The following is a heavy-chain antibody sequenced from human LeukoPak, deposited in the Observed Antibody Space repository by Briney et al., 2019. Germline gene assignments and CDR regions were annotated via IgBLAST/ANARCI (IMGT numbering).Heavy chain of an antibody. J-gene: IGHJ4*02. CDR1: GGSISSYY. D-gene: IGHD6-13*01. V-gene: IGHV4-4*07. CDR3: ASTLYSSSWYSTY. Sequence: SETLSLTCAVSGGSISSYYWSWIRQPAGKGLEWIGRIYTSGSTNYNPSLKSRVTMSVDTSKNQFSLKLSSVTAADTAVYYCASTLYSSSWYSTYWGQGTLVTVSS. CDR2: IYTSGST.